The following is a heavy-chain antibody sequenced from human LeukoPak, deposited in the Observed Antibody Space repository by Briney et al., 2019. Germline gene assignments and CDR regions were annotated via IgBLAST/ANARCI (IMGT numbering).Heavy chain of an antibody. CDR1: GGSISSYY. CDR3: ARRAYSSSWDNWFDP. CDR2: IYYSGST. D-gene: IGHD6-13*01. J-gene: IGHJ5*02. V-gene: IGHV4-59*08. Sequence: NTSETLSLTCTVSGGSISSYYWSWIRQPPGKGLEWIGYIYYSGSTNYNPSLKSRVTISVDTSKNQFSLKLSSVTAADTAVYYCARRAYSSSWDNWFDPWGQGTLVTVSS.